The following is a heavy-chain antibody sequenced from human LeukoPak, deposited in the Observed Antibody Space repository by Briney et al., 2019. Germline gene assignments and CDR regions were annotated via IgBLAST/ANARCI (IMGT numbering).Heavy chain of an antibody. CDR3: ARDRGTWNDDGFDY. CDR2: IYHSGST. D-gene: IGHD1-1*01. J-gene: IGHJ4*02. CDR1: AYSISSGYY. Sequence: PSETLSLTCIVSAYSISSGYYWGWIRQPPGKGLEWIGSIYHSGSTYYNPSLKSRVTISVDTSKNQFSLKLSSVTAADTAVYYCARDRGTWNDDGFDYWGQGTLVTVSS. V-gene: IGHV4-38-2*02.